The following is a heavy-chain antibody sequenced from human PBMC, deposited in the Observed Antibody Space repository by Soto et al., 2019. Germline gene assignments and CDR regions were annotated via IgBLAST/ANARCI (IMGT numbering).Heavy chain of an antibody. D-gene: IGHD2-2*01. CDR1: GFTFVDYA. CDR2: ISWDGGYK. Sequence: EVQLVESGGGLVQPGRSLRLSCAASGFTFVDYAMHWVRQAPGQGLEWVSGISWDGGYKGYADSVKGRFTISRDNAKKSLYFENNRLRVEDTALYYCTKDEGYCSSFSCKDAFCYWGQGTMVTVS. V-gene: IGHV3-9*01. CDR3: TKDEGYCSSFSCKDAFCY. J-gene: IGHJ3*01.